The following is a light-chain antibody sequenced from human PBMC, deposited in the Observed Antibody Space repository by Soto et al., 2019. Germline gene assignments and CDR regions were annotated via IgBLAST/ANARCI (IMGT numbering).Light chain of an antibody. CDR3: QQYNSYSRT. Sequence: IKLTQSPSSLSASVGDRVTITCRASQDSTKYLAWYQQKPGKAPNLLIYDASTLHSGVPSRFSGSGSGTEFTLTISSLQPDDFATYYCQQYNSYSRTFGQGTKVDIK. CDR2: DAS. CDR1: QDSTKY. V-gene: IGKV1-9*01. J-gene: IGKJ1*01.